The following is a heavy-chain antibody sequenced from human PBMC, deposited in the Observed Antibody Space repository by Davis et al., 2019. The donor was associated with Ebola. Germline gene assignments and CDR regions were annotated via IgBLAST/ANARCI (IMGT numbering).Heavy chain of an antibody. Sequence: AASVKVSCKASGYTFTSYAMHWVRQAPGQGLEWMGIINPSGGSTSYAQKFQGRVTMTRDTSTSTVYMELSSLRSEDTAVYYCARDYYGSGSYSPYFDYWGQGTLVTVSS. D-gene: IGHD3-10*01. CDR3: ARDYYGSGSYSPYFDY. CDR2: INPSGGST. CDR1: GYTFTSYA. V-gene: IGHV1-46*01. J-gene: IGHJ4*02.